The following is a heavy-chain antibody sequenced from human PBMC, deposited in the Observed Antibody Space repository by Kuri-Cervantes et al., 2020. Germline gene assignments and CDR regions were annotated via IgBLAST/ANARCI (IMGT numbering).Heavy chain of an antibody. CDR3: VREASAD. CDR1: GFTFSNYW. CDR2: IGRDGNGK. V-gene: IGHV3-7*01. Sequence: GESLKISCLASGFTFSNYWMSWARLTPGKGLEWVANIGRDGNGKFYVDSVKGRFTISRDNAKNSLYLHMNSLRVDDTAVYFCVREASADWGQGTLVTVST. J-gene: IGHJ4*02.